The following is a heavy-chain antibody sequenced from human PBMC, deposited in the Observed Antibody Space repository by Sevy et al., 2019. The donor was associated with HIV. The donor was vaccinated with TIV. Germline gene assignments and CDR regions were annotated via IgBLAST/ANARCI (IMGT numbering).Heavy chain of an antibody. CDR3: AREGCTKPHDY. CDR2: LSFGCGEI. J-gene: IGHJ4*02. D-gene: IGHD2-8*01. V-gene: IGHV3-23*01. CDR1: GFTIDDYA. Sequence: GGSLRLSCTASGFTIDDYAMSWFRQPPGKGLGWVSTLSFGCGEINYADSVKGRFTISRDNSKSSVYLQMNNLRPEDTAVYSCAREGCTKPHDYWGQGTLVTVSS.